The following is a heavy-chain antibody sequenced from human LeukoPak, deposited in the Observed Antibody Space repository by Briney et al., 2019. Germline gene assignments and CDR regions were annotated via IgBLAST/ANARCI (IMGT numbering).Heavy chain of an antibody. CDR3: ARGCSWVKIDY. J-gene: IGHJ4*02. D-gene: IGHD6-13*01. Sequence: PSETLSLTCTVSGGSISSYYWSWIRQPPGKGLEWIGYIYYSGSTNYNPSLKSRVTISVDTSKNQFSLKLSSVTAADTAVYYCARGCSWVKIDYWGQGTLVTVSS. CDR1: GGSISSYY. CDR2: IYYSGST. V-gene: IGHV4-59*01.